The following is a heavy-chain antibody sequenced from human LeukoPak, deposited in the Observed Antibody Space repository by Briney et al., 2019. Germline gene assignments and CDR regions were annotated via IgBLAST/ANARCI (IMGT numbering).Heavy chain of an antibody. D-gene: IGHD3-10*01. CDR2: IYSSGST. CDR3: ARHASGWFGELLYYFDY. V-gene: IGHV4-4*07. CDR1: GESINSFY. J-gene: IGHJ4*02. Sequence: SETLSLTCTVSGESINSFYWSWIRQPAGKGLEWIGRIYSSGSTNYSPSLKSQVTMSVDTSKNQFSLKLSSVTAADTAVYYCARHASGWFGELLYYFDYWGQGTLVTVSS.